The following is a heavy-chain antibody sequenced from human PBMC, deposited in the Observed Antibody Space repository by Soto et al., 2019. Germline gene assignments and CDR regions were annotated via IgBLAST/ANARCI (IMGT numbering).Heavy chain of an antibody. V-gene: IGHV3-23*01. D-gene: IGHD2-15*01. J-gene: IGHJ4*02. CDR2: ISGSGDST. CDR1: GFTFSSYA. CDR3: ARRGPATYFEY. Sequence: GSLRLSCAASGFTFSSYAMNWVRQAPGKGLEWVSVISGSGDSTYYADSVKGRFTISRDNSKNTLYLQMNSLRTEDTAVYYCARRGPATYFEYWGQGTLVTVSS.